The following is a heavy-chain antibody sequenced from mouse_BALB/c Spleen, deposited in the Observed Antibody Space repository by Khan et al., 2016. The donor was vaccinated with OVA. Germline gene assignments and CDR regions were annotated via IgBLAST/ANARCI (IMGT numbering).Heavy chain of an antibody. V-gene: IGHV7-3*02. D-gene: IGHD4-1*02. CDR2: IANKADGYRT. CDR1: GFTFTDYY. J-gene: IGHJ2*01. CDR3: ARGQVGSYFDY. Sequence: EVKLVESGGGLVQPGGSLRLSCATSGFTFTDYYMTWVRQPPGEALEWLGFIANKADGYRTEYSASVKGRFTFSRNTSQNVLYLQMTTLRAEDSATYYCARGQVGSYFDYWGQGTTLTVSS.